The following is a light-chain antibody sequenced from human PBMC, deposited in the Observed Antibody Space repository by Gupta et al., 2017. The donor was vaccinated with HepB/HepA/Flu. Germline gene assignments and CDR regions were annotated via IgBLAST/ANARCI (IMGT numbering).Light chain of an antibody. V-gene: IGKV3-15*01. CDR3: QQYENWPGT. CDR2: HVS. J-gene: IGKJ1*01. CDR1: QDISVN. Sequence: EIVLAQSPVTVSVSPGARATLPCRVSQDISVNLAWYQQKFGQAPRLLIYHVSARAADIPARFSGSGSGTEFTLTISSLQSEDFAIYYCQQYENWPGTFGQGSKVEIK.